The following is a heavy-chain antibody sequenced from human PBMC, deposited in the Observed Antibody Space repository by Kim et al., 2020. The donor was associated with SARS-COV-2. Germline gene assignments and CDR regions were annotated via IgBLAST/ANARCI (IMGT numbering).Heavy chain of an antibody. CDR2: ST. CDR3: ARGGAFPMDV. D-gene: IGHD1-26*01. V-gene: IGHV3-64*01. Sequence: STYYANSVKGRFTISRDNSKNTLYLQMGSLRAEDMAVYYCARGGAFPMDVWGQGTTVTVSS. J-gene: IGHJ6*02.